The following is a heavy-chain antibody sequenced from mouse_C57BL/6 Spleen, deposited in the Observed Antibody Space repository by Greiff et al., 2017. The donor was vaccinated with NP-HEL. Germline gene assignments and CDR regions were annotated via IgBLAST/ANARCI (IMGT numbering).Heavy chain of an antibody. CDR3: ARDAGDEDAMDY. V-gene: IGHV7-1*01. Sequence: EVQVVESGGGLVQSGRSLRLSCATSGFTFSDFYMEWVRQAPGKGLEWIAASRNKANDYTTEYSASVKGRFIVSRDTSQSILYLQMNALRAEDTAIYYCARDAGDEDAMDYWGQGTSVTVSS. CDR1: GFTFSDFY. J-gene: IGHJ4*01. D-gene: IGHD3-3*01. CDR2: SRNKANDYTT.